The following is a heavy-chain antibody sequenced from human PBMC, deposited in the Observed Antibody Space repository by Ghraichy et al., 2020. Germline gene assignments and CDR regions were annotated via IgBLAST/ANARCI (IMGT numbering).Heavy chain of an antibody. CDR2: TYYRSKWYY. V-gene: IGHV6-1*01. CDR1: GDSVSSNSAA. CDR3: ARVGVCCALAF. J-gene: IGHJ4*02. D-gene: IGHD3-16*01. Sequence: SQTLSLTCAISGDSVSSNSAAWIWIRQSPSRGLEWLGRTYYRSKWYYDYAVSVESRISFSPDTSRNQFSLQLNSVTPEDTAGYFFARVGVCCALAFWGQGTLVTVPS.